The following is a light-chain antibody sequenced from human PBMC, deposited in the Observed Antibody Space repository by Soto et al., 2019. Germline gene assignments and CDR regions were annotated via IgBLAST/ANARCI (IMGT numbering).Light chain of an antibody. CDR2: GAS. CDR3: QQYNSCRST. Sequence: EIVMTQSPATLAVSPGERATLSCRASQSVSSTFAGYQQKPGQAPRLLIYGASTRAPGIPARVSDSGSGTEFPLTISSLQSEVLAVYSCQQYNSCRSTWGGGTKVEI. V-gene: IGKV3-15*01. CDR1: QSVSST. J-gene: IGKJ4*01.